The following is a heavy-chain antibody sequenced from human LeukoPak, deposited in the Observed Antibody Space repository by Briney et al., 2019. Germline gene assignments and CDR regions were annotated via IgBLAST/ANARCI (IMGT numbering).Heavy chain of an antibody. D-gene: IGHD3-10*01. CDR1: TDSLSSHY. Sequence: SETLSLTCAASTDSLSSHYWSWIRQPPGKGLEWIGYIYYSGSTNYNPSLKSRVTISVDTSKNQFSLKLSSVTAADTAVYYCARYSYGSGPTWFDYWGQGTLVTVSS. CDR3: ARYSYGSGPTWFDY. V-gene: IGHV4-59*08. CDR2: IYYSGST. J-gene: IGHJ4*02.